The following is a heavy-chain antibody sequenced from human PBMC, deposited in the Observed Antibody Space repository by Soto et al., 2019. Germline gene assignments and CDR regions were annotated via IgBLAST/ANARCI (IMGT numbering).Heavy chain of an antibody. Sequence: GGSLRLSWTASGVMFASYGMSWVRQDPGKGLEWISGISGSAGSTYYADSVKGRFSISTDNSKNTLYLEMNSLRAEDTAIYFCAKANPTIAVADPMDYWRQGTPVTVSS. CDR1: GVMFASYG. V-gene: IGHV3-23*01. CDR2: ISGSAGST. CDR3: AKANPTIAVADPMDY. J-gene: IGHJ4*02. D-gene: IGHD6-19*01.